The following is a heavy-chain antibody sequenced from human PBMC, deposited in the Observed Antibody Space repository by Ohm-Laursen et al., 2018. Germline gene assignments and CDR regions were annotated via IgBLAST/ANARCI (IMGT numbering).Heavy chain of an antibody. CDR2: ISGSGGST. Sequence: SLRLSCTASGFTFSSYAMNWVRQAPGKGLKWVSAISGSGGSTYYADSVKGRFTISRDNSKNTLYLQMNSLRAEDTAVYYCAKTGLFLKAAAVPFDYWGQGTLVTVSS. J-gene: IGHJ4*02. D-gene: IGHD6-13*01. CDR3: AKTGLFLKAAAVPFDY. CDR1: GFTFSSYA. V-gene: IGHV3-23*01.